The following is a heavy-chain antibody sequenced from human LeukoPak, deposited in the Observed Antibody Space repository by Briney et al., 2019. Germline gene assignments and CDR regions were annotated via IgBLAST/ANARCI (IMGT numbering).Heavy chain of an antibody. V-gene: IGHV3-53*01. Sequence: PGGSLRLSCAAYGFTVSSHYINSVRQPPGKGLEWVSVIYSGGSKSYADSVKGRFTISRDTSKNTVYLQMNGLRAEDTAVYYCARSFPGHGDTFDYWGLGTLVTVSS. D-gene: IGHD4-17*01. CDR3: ARSFPGHGDTFDY. J-gene: IGHJ4*02. CDR1: GFTVSSHY. CDR2: IYSGGSK.